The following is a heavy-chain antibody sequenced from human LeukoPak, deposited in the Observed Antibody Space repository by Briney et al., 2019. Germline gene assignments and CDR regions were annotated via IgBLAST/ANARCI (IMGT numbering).Heavy chain of an antibody. CDR2: IYHDRTT. J-gene: IGHJ4*02. Sequence: SETLSLTCTVSGDSITAPKWWSWVRQAPGEGLEWIGEIYHDRTTSFNTSLKSRLTISVDKSANQFFLNLNSVSATDTAVYYGGGRGLYGGTWVMEYWGQGAMVTVSS. CDR1: GDSITAPKW. CDR3: GGRGLYGGTWVMEY. D-gene: IGHD2-8*01. V-gene: IGHV4-4*02.